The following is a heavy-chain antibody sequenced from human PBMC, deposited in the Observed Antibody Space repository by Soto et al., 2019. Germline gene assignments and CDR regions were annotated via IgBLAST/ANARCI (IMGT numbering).Heavy chain of an antibody. D-gene: IGHD6-13*01. Sequence: SGPTLVNPTQTLTLTCTFSGFSLSTHTVGVAWIRQPPGRALEWLALIYWDEDKRYGPSLKSRLTITKDTSKNQVVLTMTNMDPVDTATYYCAHWDSVAAAGTWGQGTLVTVSS. J-gene: IGHJ4*02. CDR1: GFSLSTHTVG. V-gene: IGHV2-5*05. CDR3: AHWDSVAAAGT. CDR2: IYWDEDK.